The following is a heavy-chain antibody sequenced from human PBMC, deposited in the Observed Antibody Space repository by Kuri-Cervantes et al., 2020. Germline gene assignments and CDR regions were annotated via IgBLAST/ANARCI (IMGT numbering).Heavy chain of an antibody. V-gene: IGHV4-61*08. CDR2: IYYSGGT. CDR1: GGSISSGGYS. D-gene: IGHD2-2*03. CDR3: ARGPTGGYSFDY. Sequence: ESLKISCAVSGGSISSGGYSWSWIRQPPGKGLEWIGYIYYSGGTNYNPSLKSRVTISVDTSKNQFSLKLSSVTAADTAVYYCARGPTGGYSFDYWGQGTLVTVSS. J-gene: IGHJ4*02.